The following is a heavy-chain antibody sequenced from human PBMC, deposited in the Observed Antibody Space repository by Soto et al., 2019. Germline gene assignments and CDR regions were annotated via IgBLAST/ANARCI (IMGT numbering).Heavy chain of an antibody. D-gene: IGHD6-13*01. CDR2: MNPNSGNT. CDR3: ARVVQQLETDLFDY. J-gene: IGHJ4*02. Sequence: ASVKVSCKASGYTFTSYDINWVRQATGQGLEWMGWMNPNSGNTGYAQKSQGRVTMTRNTSISTAYMELSSLRSEDTAVYYCARVVQQLETDLFDYWGQGTLVTVSS. CDR1: GYTFTSYD. V-gene: IGHV1-8*01.